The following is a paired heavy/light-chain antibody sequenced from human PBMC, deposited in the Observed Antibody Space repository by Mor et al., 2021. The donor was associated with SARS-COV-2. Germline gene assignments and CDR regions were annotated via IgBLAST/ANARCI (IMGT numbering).Heavy chain of an antibody. CDR1: GGSISSSTW. V-gene: IGHV4-4*02. D-gene: IGHD6-19*01. CDR2: IYDSGST. CDR3: ARGQGIAVAGYFQH. J-gene: IGHJ1*01. Sequence: QVQLQESGPGLVKPSGTLSLTCAVSGGSISSSTWWSWVRQPPGKGLEWIGEIYDSGSTNYNPSLESRVTISVDKSKSQLSLKLSSVTAADTAVYYCARGQGIAVAGYFQHWGQGTQVTVSS.
Light chain of an antibody. J-gene: IGLJ3*02. CDR1: KLGDKY. V-gene: IGLV3-1*01. Sequence: SYELTQPPSVSVSPGQTASITCSGDKLGDKYACWYQQKPGQSPVLVIYQDNKRPSGIPERFSGSNSGNTATLTISGTQAMDEADYYCQAWDSNTRVFGGGTKLTVL. CDR2: QDN. CDR3: QAWDSNTRV.